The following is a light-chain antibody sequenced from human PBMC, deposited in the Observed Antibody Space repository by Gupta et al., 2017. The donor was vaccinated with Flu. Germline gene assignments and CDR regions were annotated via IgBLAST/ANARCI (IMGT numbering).Light chain of an antibody. J-gene: IGKJ2*03. CDR2: WAS. Sequence: DIVMTQSPDSLAVSLGERATINCKSSQSVLYSSNNKNYLAWYQQKPGQPPKLLIYWASTRESGVPDRFSGSGSGTDFTFTISSLQAEDVAVYYCQQYYSTIYSFGQGTKLEIK. CDR3: QQYYSTIYS. V-gene: IGKV4-1*01. CDR1: QSVLYSSNNKNY.